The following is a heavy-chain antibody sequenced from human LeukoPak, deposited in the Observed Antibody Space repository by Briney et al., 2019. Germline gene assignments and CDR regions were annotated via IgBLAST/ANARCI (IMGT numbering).Heavy chain of an antibody. CDR1: GFTVSSNY. V-gene: IGHV3-66*01. Sequence: PGGSLRLSCAASGFTVSSNYMSWVRQAPGKGLEWGSVIYSGGSTYYADSVNARFTISRDNSKNTLYLQMNSLRSEDTAVYYCARAPRIVGAKPGNFDYWGQGTLVTVSS. CDR2: IYSGGST. J-gene: IGHJ4*02. D-gene: IGHD1-26*01. CDR3: ARAPRIVGAKPGNFDY.